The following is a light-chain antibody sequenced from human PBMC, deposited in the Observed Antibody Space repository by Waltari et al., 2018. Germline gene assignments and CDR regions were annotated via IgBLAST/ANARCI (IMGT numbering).Light chain of an antibody. J-gene: IGKJ2*01. Sequence: EIVLTQSPGTLSLSPGERATLSCRASQSVSSYLAWYQQKPGQAPRLLIYGASSRATGIPDRFSGSGSGTDFTLTISRLEPEDFALYYCQQYGSSPYTFGQGTKLEIK. CDR1: QSVSSY. CDR3: QQYGSSPYT. CDR2: GAS. V-gene: IGKV3-20*01.